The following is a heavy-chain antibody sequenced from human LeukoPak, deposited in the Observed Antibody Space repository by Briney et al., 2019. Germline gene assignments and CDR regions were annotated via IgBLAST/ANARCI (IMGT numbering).Heavy chain of an antibody. CDR2: VTYNGVSS. CDR1: GLTFSGYA. D-gene: IGHD6-13*01. V-gene: IGHV3-64D*09. J-gene: IGHJ4*02. Sequence: GRSLRLSCSASGLTFSGYAMHWVRQAPGKGLEYVSTVTYNGVSSYYAASLKGRFTISRDNSKNTLYLQMYSLRVEDTAVYYCVKDEAAAGKPFDYWGQGTLVTVSS. CDR3: VKDEAAAGKPFDY.